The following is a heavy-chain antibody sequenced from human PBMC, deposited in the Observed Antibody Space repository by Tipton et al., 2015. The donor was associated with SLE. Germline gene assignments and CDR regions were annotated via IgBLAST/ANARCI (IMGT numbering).Heavy chain of an antibody. CDR2: FSYDGTNK. CDR1: GFTFTDYA. CDR3: AKDVSYKKGFDF. Sequence: RSLRLSCAASGFTFTDYAIHWVRQAPGKGLEWVALFSYDGTNKYYADSVKGRFTISRDNSKNTLYLQLNSLRPEDTAVYYCAKDVSYKKGFDFWGQGTLVTVSS. J-gene: IGHJ4*02. V-gene: IGHV3-30*04. D-gene: IGHD1-14*01.